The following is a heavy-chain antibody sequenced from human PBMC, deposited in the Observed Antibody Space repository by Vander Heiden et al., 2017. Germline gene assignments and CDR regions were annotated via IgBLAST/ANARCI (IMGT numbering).Heavy chain of an antibody. Sequence: QVQLVESGGGVVQPGRPLRPSCAASGFTFSSYGMHWVRQAPGKGLEWVAVIWYDGSNKYYADSVKGRFTISRDNSKNTLYLQMNSLRAEDTAVYYCAREEEPLDYWGQGTLVTVSS. D-gene: IGHD1-26*01. J-gene: IGHJ4*02. CDR1: GFTFSSYG. V-gene: IGHV3-33*01. CDR3: AREEEPLDY. CDR2: IWYDGSNK.